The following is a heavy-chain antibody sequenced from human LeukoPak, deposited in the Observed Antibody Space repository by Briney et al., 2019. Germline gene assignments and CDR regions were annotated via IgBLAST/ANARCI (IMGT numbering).Heavy chain of an antibody. CDR2: ISTSSSYI. J-gene: IGHJ6*03. CDR3: ARAAIAAARIYYYMDV. V-gene: IGHV3-21*01. Sequence: ASVKVSCKVSGYTLTELSMHWVRQAPGKGLEWVSFISTSSSYIHNADSVKGRFTIPRDNAENSLYLQMNSLRAEDTAVYYCARAAIAAARIYYYMDVWGKGTTVTVSS. CDR1: GYTLTELS. D-gene: IGHD6-13*01.